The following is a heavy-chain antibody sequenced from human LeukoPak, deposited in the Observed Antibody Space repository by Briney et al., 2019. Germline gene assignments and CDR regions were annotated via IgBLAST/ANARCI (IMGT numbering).Heavy chain of an antibody. CDR2: ISVYNGNT. CDR1: GYTFTSYG. V-gene: IGHV1-18*01. D-gene: IGHD4-4*01. CDR3: ARDNYSNYGIYFFDY. Sequence: ASVKVSCKASGYTFTSYGIGWVRQAPGQGLEWMGWISVYNGNTNYAQTFQGRVTMTTDTSTSTAYMELRSLRPDDTAVYYCARDNYSNYGIYFFDYWGQGTLVSVSS. J-gene: IGHJ4*02.